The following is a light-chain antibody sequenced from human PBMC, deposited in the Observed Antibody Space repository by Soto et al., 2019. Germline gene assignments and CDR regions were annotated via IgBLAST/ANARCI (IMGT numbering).Light chain of an antibody. J-gene: IGLJ1*01. CDR2: DVS. Sequence: QSVLTQPASVSGSPGQSITISCTGTSSDVGGYNYVSWYQQHPGKAPKLMIYDVSNRPSGVSNRFSGSKSGNTASLTISGLQAEDEAVYYCSSYTSSNTYVFGTRPNVTVL. CDR1: SSDVGGYNY. V-gene: IGLV2-14*01. CDR3: SSYTSSNTYV.